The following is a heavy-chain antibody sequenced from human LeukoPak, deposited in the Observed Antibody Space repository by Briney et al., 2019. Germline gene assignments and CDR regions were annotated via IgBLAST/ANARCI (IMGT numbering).Heavy chain of an antibody. Sequence: GGSLRLSCAASGFTFSSYAMSWVRQAPGKGLEWASAISGSGGSTYYADSVKGRFTISRDNSKNTLYLQMNSLRAEDTAVYYCAKDPTFYCSSTSCPDYWGQGTLVTVSS. CDR2: ISGSGGST. CDR3: AKDPTFYCSSTSCPDY. V-gene: IGHV3-23*01. J-gene: IGHJ4*02. D-gene: IGHD2-2*01. CDR1: GFTFSSYA.